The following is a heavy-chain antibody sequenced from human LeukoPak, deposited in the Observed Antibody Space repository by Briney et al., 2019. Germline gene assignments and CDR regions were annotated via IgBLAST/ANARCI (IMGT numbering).Heavy chain of an antibody. CDR2: IKEDGSEK. V-gene: IGHV3-7*01. CDR1: GFTFSKSW. CDR3: ARDCRCMGDY. J-gene: IGHJ4*02. Sequence: PGGSLRLSCEVSGFTFSKSWMSWVRQAPGKGLEWVASIKEDGSEKYFVDSVKGRFTISRGNAKNSLYLQMNSLRAEDTAVYYCARDCRCMGDYWGQGTLVTVSS. D-gene: IGHD2-15*01.